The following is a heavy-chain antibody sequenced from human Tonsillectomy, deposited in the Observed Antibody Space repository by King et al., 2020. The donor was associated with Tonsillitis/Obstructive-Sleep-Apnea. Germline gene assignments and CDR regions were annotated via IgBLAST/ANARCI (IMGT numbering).Heavy chain of an antibody. CDR1: GGSISSFF. CDR2: IYYSGSS. J-gene: IGHJ4*02. D-gene: IGHD5-18*01. V-gene: IGHV4-59*01. CDR3: ARGEGYSYGRGYYFDY. Sequence: QLQESGPGLVKPSETLSVTCSVSGGSISSFFWSWIRQPPGKGLEWIGQIYYSGSSKYNPSLKSRITISVDTSKNHLSLKLSSVTAVDTAVYYCARGEGYSYGRGYYFDYWGQGTLVTVSS.